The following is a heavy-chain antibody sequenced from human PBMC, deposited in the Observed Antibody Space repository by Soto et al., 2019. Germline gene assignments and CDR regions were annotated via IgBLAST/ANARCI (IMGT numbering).Heavy chain of an antibody. D-gene: IGHD2-2*01. Sequence: ASVKVSCKASGYTFTSYAMHWVRQAPGQRLEWMGWINAGNGNTKYSQKFQGRVTITRDTSASTAYMELSSLRPGDTAVYYCASLSSKRGNNYYYYGMDVWGQGTTVTVSS. CDR1: GYTFTSYA. J-gene: IGHJ6*02. CDR2: INAGNGNT. CDR3: ASLSSKRGNNYYYYGMDV. V-gene: IGHV1-3*01.